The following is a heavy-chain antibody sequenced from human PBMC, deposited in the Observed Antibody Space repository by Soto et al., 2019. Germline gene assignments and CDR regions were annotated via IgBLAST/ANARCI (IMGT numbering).Heavy chain of an antibody. J-gene: IGHJ4*02. CDR2: IYYSGST. CDR3: ERIGRGEWPIYYFEY. Sequence: SETLSLTCSASGGSISSYYWSWIRQPPGKGLEWIGYIYYSGSTNYNPSLKSRVTISVDTSKNQFSLKLSSVTAADTAVYYCERIGRGEWPIYYFEYWGQGTLVTVSS. CDR1: GGSISSYY. V-gene: IGHV4-59*01. D-gene: IGHD3-10*01.